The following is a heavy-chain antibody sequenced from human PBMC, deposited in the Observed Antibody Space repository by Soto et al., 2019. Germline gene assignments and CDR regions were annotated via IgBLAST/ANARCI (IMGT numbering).Heavy chain of an antibody. CDR2: IKQDGGEK. Sequence: EVQLVESGGGLVQPGGSLRLSCAASGFTFSGYWMSWVRQPAGKGLEWVANIKQDGGEKYYADSVKGRFTISRDNAKNSLYLQMNSLRAEDTPVYYCASWTYNSGWYLGSWGQGTLVTVSS. D-gene: IGHD6-19*01. CDR1: GFTFSGYW. CDR3: ASWTYNSGWYLGS. J-gene: IGHJ4*02. V-gene: IGHV3-7*03.